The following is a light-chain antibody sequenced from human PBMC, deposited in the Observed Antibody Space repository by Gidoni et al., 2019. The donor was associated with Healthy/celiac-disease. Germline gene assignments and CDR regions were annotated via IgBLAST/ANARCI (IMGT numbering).Light chain of an antibody. CDR1: SLRSYY. V-gene: IGLV3-19*01. Sequence: SSELTQDPAVSVALGQTVRITCQGDSLRSYYVSWYQQKPGQAPVLVIYGKNNRPPGIPDRFSGSSSGNTASLTIPGAQAEDEADYYCNSRDSSGNHVVFGGGTKLTVL. CDR3: NSRDSSGNHVV. J-gene: IGLJ2*01. CDR2: GKN.